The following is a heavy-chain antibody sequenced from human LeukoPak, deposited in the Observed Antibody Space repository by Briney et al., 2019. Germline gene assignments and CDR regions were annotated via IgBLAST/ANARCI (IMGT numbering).Heavy chain of an antibody. CDR1: GFTFSSYA. J-gene: IGHJ6*04. CDR3: AKGGYCSSTSCYFGPNYGMDV. V-gene: IGHV3-23*01. CDR2: ISGSGGST. Sequence: PGGSLRLSCAASGFTFSSYAMSWVRQAPGKGLEWVSAISGSGGSTYYADSAKGRFTISRDNSENTLYLQMNSLRAEDTAVYYCAKGGYCSSTSCYFGPNYGMDVWGKGTTVTVSS. D-gene: IGHD2-2*01.